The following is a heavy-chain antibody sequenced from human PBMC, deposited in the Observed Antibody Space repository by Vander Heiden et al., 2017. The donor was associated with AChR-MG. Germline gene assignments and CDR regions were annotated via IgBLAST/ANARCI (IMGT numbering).Heavy chain of an antibody. D-gene: IGHD6-19*01. V-gene: IGHV1-2*04. Sequence: QVQLVQAGAEAKKPGASVKVSCQASGYTLTGSYMHWVRQAPGQGLEWMGWINPNSGGTNYAQKFQGWVTMTRDTSISTAYMELSRLRSDDTAVYYCARDADSSGFPGRNWFDPWGQGTLVTVSS. CDR2: INPNSGGT. CDR3: ARDADSSGFPGRNWFDP. CDR1: GYTLTGSY. J-gene: IGHJ5*02.